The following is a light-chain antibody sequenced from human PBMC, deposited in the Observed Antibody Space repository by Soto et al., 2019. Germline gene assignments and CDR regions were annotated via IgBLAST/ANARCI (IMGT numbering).Light chain of an antibody. V-gene: IGKV1-5*01. Sequence: DIEMPQSPSTLSAYVGDRVTITCRASQSISSWLAWYQQKPGKAPKLLIYDASSLESGVPSRFSGSGSGTEFTLTISSLQPEDFASYYCQQYSSYWTFGQGTKVDIK. J-gene: IGKJ1*01. CDR1: QSISSW. CDR2: DAS. CDR3: QQYSSYWT.